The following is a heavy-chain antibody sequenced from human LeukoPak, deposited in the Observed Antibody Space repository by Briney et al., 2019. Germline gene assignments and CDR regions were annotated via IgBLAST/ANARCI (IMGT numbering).Heavy chain of an antibody. CDR1: GFIFSSYG. D-gene: IGHD3-9*01. Sequence: GGSLRLSCAASGFIFSSYGMHWVRQAPGKGLEWVSVISYDGSNKYYADSVKGRFTISRDNSKNTLYLQMNSLRAEDTAVYYCAKDGPRVLRYFDWLLVGYGMDVWGQGTTVTVSS. V-gene: IGHV3-30*18. J-gene: IGHJ6*02. CDR3: AKDGPRVLRYFDWLLVGYGMDV. CDR2: ISYDGSNK.